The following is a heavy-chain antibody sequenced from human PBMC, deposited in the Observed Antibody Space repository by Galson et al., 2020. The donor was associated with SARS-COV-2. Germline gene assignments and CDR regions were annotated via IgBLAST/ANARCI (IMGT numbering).Heavy chain of an antibody. CDR2: VNHSGST. J-gene: IGHJ4*02. Sequence: SETLSLTCAVYGGSFSGYYWSWIRQPPGQGLEWIGEVNHSGSTNYNPSLKSRVTISVDTSKNQFSLKLSSVTAADTAVYYCSRADYFDSSDYYVSSFDYWGQGTLVTVTS. D-gene: IGHD3-22*01. V-gene: IGHV4-34*01. CDR3: SRADYFDSSDYYVSSFDY. CDR1: GGSFSGYY.